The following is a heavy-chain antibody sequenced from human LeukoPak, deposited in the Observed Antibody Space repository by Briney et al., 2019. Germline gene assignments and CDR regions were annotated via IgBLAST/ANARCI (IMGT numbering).Heavy chain of an antibody. CDR2: IKQDGSEK. D-gene: IGHD6-19*01. CDR3: ARIRRGWSQNWDY. Sequence: GGSLRLSCAASGFTFSSYWMSWVRQAPGKGLEWVANIKQDGSEKYYVDSVKGRFTISRDNAKNSLYLQMISLRAEDTAVYYCARIRRGWSQNWDYWGQGTLVTVSS. J-gene: IGHJ4*02. V-gene: IGHV3-7*01. CDR1: GFTFSSYW.